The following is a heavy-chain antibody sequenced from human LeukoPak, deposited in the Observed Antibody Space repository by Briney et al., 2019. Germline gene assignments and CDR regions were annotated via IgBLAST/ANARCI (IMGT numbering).Heavy chain of an antibody. CDR1: GFTVSSNY. CDR2: IYSGGST. V-gene: IGHV3-66*01. J-gene: IGHJ6*02. D-gene: IGHD1-26*01. Sequence: GGSLRLSCAASGFTVSSNYMSWVRQAPGKGLEWVSVIYSGGSTYYADSVKGRFTISRDNSKNTLYLQMNSLRAEDTAVYYCAGDLVGSYYYYYGMDVWGQGTTVTVSS. CDR3: AGDLVGSYYYYYGMDV.